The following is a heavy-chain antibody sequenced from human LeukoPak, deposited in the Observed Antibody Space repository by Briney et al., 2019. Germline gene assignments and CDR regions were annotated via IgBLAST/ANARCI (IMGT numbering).Heavy chain of an antibody. V-gene: IGHV3-23*01. CDR2: ISGSGGTT. CDR1: GFTFSSYA. J-gene: IGHJ6*04. D-gene: IGHD3-10*02. CDR3: AELGITMIGGV. Sequence: GGSLRLSCAASGFTFSSYAMSWVRQAPGKGLEWVSGISGSGGTTYYADSVKGRFTISRDNAKNSLYLQMNSLRAEDTAVYYCAELGITMIGGVWGKGTTVTISS.